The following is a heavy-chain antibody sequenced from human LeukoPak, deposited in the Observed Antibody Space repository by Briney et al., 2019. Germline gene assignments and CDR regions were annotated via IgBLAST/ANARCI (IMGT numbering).Heavy chain of an antibody. CDR3: ARHLVVVAATVSRWFDP. J-gene: IGHJ5*02. Sequence: GESLRISCKGSGYHFTSYWISWVRPMPGKGLEWMGRIDPSDSYTNYSPSFQGHVTISADKSISTAYLQWSSLKALYTAMYYCARHLVVVAATVSRWFDPWGQGTLVTVSS. D-gene: IGHD2-15*01. CDR1: GYHFTSYW. V-gene: IGHV5-10-1*01. CDR2: IDPSDSYT.